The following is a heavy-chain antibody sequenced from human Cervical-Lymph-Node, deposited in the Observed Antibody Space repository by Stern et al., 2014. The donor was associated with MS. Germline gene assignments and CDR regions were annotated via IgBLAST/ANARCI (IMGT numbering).Heavy chain of an antibody. D-gene: IGHD3-10*01. CDR1: GYSFTHSD. Sequence: MQLVESGAEVKQPGASGKVSCKTSGYSFTHSDINWVRQAPGQGLEWMGLIVPGDGTTTYAQTWQGRVSMTRDTSATTAYLELRSLRSEDTAVYYCARSGLGGAVGSWGQGTLVTVSA. J-gene: IGHJ5*02. CDR3: ARSGLGGAVGS. V-gene: IGHV1-46*04. CDR2: IVPGDGTT.